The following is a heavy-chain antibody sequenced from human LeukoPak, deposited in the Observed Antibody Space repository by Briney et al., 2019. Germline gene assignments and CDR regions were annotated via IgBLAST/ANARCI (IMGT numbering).Heavy chain of an antibody. CDR2: ISYDGSNK. CDR3: AKVRFLEWLADY. Sequence: PGGSLRLSCAASGFTFSSYSIHWVRQAPGKGLEWVAVISYDGSNKYYADSVKGRFTISRDNSKNTLYLQMNSLRAEDTAVYYCAKVRFLEWLADYWGQGTLVTVSS. D-gene: IGHD3-3*01. V-gene: IGHV3-30*18. J-gene: IGHJ4*02. CDR1: GFTFSSYS.